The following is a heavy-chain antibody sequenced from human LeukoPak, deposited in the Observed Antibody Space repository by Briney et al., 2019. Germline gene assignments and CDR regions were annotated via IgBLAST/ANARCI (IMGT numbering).Heavy chain of an antibody. V-gene: IGHV5-51*01. D-gene: IGHD6-6*01. Sequence: GKSLQISCQGSGYSFVSYWIVWVRQLPGMGLEWMGTIYPSDSKARYSPSFQGQVTISADRSISTAYLQWSSLKASDTAIYYCARFVDYSSSVDYWGQGTLVTVST. CDR2: IYPSDSKA. J-gene: IGHJ4*02. CDR3: ARFVDYSSSVDY. CDR1: GYSFVSYW.